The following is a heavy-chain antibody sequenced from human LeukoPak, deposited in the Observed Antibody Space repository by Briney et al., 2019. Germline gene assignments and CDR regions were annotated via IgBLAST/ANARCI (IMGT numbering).Heavy chain of an antibody. CDR3: ARGPPNWGYDY. D-gene: IGHD7-27*01. J-gene: IGHJ4*02. CDR2: MSPNSSDT. V-gene: IGHV1-8*01. Sequence: ASVKVSCKASGYTFTSYDFNWVRQATGQRPEWMGWMSPNSSDTGYAQKFQDRVTMTRNTSISTAYMELSSLRSDDTAVYYCARGPPNWGYDYWGPGTLVTVSS. CDR1: GYTFTSYD.